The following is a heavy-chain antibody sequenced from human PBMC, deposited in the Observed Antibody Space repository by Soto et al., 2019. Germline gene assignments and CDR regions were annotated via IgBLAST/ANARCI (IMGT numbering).Heavy chain of an antibody. CDR2: IRASGDST. CDR3: AKADPYDYIWGSYSDD. V-gene: IGHV3-23*01. CDR1: GFTFISYT. J-gene: IGHJ4*02. Sequence: GSLRLSCAASGFTFISYTMTWVRQAPGRGLEWVSAIRASGDSTYYADSVRGRFTISRDNSKNTLYLQMNSLRAEDTAVYYCAKADPYDYIWGSYSDDWGQGTLVTVSS. D-gene: IGHD3-16*01.